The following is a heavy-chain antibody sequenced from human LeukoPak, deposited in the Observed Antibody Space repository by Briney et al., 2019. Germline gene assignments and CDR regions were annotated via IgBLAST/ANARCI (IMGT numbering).Heavy chain of an antibody. CDR2: ISYDGSNK. D-gene: IGHD5-18*01. Sequence: GVSLRLSCAASGFTFSSYGMHWVRQAPGKGLEWVAVISYDGSNKYYADSVKGRFTISRDNSKNTLYLQMNSLRAEDTAVYYCAKEAGQGYSYGYVDAFDIWGQGTMVTVSS. V-gene: IGHV3-30*18. CDR1: GFTFSSYG. CDR3: AKEAGQGYSYGYVDAFDI. J-gene: IGHJ3*02.